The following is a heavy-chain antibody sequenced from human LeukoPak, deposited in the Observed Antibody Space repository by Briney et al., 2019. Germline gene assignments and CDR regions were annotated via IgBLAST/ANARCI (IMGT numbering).Heavy chain of an antibody. CDR3: ARDMAAAGDY. CDR2: ISYDGIYK. D-gene: IGHD6-13*01. J-gene: IGHJ4*02. Sequence: GRSLRLSCAASGFTFSSYGMHWVRQAPGKGLEWAAYISYDGIYKNYTDSVKGRFTIARDNAKNSLYLQMNSLTTEDTAVYYCARDMAAAGDYWGQGTLVTVSS. CDR1: GFTFSSYG. V-gene: IGHV3-30*03.